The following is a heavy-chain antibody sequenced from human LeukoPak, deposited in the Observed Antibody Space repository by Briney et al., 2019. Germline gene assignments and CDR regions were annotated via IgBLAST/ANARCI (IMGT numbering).Heavy chain of an antibody. V-gene: IGHV4-34*01. D-gene: IGHD3-16*02. CDR2: INHSGST. CDR3: ARSNYVWGSYRPRQSDAFDI. CDR1: GGSFSGYY. J-gene: IGHJ3*02. Sequence: KPSETLSPTCAVYGGSFSGYYLSWIRQPPGKGLELIWGINHSGSTNYNPSLKSRVTMSVDTSKNQFSLKLSSVTAADTAVYYCARSNYVWGSYRPRQSDAFDIWGQGTMVTVSS.